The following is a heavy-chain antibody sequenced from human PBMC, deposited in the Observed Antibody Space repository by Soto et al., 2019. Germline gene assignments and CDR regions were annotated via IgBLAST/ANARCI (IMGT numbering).Heavy chain of an antibody. V-gene: IGHV3-7*04. J-gene: IGHJ3*01. CDR2: IKEDGSES. D-gene: IGHD2-15*01. CDR3: VRDGGRDGSNTF. Sequence: EMQLVESGGGLVQPGGSLRLSCAASGFTLIRYWMSWARQAPGKGLEWVGNIKEDGSESYYVVSVKGRFTISRDNAKNTLYLQMNSLRDEDTAVYYCVRDGGRDGSNTFWGQGTMVTVSS. CDR1: GFTLIRYW.